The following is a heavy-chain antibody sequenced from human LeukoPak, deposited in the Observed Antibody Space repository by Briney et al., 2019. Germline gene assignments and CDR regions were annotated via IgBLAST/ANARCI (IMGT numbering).Heavy chain of an antibody. CDR3: TRAGRYCSGRSCYSFY. J-gene: IGHJ4*02. CDR1: GFTFGDYA. D-gene: IGHD2-15*01. V-gene: IGHV3-49*03. CDR2: IRSKAHGGTT. Sequence: PGGSLRLSCTASGFTFGDYAMSWFRQAPGAGLEWVGFIRSKAHGGTTEYAASVKGRFTISRDDSKSIAYLQMDSLKTEDTAVYYCTRAGRYCSGRSCYSFYWGQGTLVTVSS.